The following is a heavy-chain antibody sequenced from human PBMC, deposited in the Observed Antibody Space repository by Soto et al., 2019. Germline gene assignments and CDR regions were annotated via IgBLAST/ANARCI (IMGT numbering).Heavy chain of an antibody. V-gene: IGHV3-23*01. CDR3: ANAPKNDAFDI. J-gene: IGHJ3*02. CDR1: GFTFSSYA. CDR2: ISGSGGST. Sequence: TGGSLRLSCAASGFTFSSYAMSWVRQAPGKGLEWVSGISGSGGSTYYADSVKGRFTISRDNPKNTLYLQMNSLRAEDTAVYYCANAPKNDAFDIWGQGTMVTVSS.